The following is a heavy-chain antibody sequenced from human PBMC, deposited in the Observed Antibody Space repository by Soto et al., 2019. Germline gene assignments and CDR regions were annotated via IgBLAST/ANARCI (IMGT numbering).Heavy chain of an antibody. CDR3: ARGGHVVVVTAAFDY. Sequence: ASVKVSCKASGNTFSNYYIHWVRQAPGQGLEWMGTINPSGGHTTYAQKFLGRVTMTRDTSTSTLYMELTSLRSEDTAVYYCARGGHVVVVTAAFDYWGQGTLVT. D-gene: IGHD2-21*02. CDR1: GNTFSNYY. CDR2: INPSGGHT. V-gene: IGHV1-46*03. J-gene: IGHJ4*02.